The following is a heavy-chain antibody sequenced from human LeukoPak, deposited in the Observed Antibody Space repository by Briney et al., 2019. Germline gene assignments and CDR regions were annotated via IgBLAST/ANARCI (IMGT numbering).Heavy chain of an antibody. CDR1: GFTFSSYA. V-gene: IGHV3-23*01. J-gene: IGHJ4*02. D-gene: IGHD3-22*01. CDR3: AKGGNRITMVVVVISLVDY. Sequence: QTGGSLRLSCAASGFTFSSYAMSWVRQAPGKGLEWVSAISGSGGSTYYADSVKGRFTISRDNSKNTLYLQMNSLRAEDTAVYYCAKGGNRITMVVVVISLVDYWGQGTLVTVSS. CDR2: ISGSGGST.